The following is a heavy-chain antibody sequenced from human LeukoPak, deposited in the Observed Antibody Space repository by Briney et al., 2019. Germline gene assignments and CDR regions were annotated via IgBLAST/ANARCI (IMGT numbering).Heavy chain of an antibody. Sequence: GGSLRLSCAASGFIFSNAWMSWVRQAPGKGLEWLAFIRYDGSNKNYADSVKGRFTISRDNTKNSLYLQMNSLRAEDTAVYYCAKDGGSDPDSFDIWCQGTMVTVSS. V-gene: IGHV3-30*02. CDR3: AKDGGSDPDSFDI. D-gene: IGHD2-15*01. CDR1: GFIFSNAW. J-gene: IGHJ3*02. CDR2: IRYDGSNK.